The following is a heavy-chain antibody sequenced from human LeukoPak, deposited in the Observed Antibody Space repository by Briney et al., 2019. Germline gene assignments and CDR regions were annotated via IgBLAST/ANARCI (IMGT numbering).Heavy chain of an antibody. D-gene: IGHD5-18*01. CDR3: ARDGTQRGYSYVFDI. CDR2: IYYSGST. V-gene: IGHV4-30-4*08. CDR1: GGSISSGDYY. Sequence: SETLSLTCTVSGGSISSGDYYWSWIRQPPGKGLEWIGYIYYSGSTYYNPSLKSRVTISVDTSKNQFSLKLSSVTAADTAVYYCARDGTQRGYSYVFDIWGQGTMVTVSS. J-gene: IGHJ3*02.